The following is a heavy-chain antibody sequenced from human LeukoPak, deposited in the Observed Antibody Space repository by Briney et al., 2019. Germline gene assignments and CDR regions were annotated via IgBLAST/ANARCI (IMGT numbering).Heavy chain of an antibody. Sequence: GGSLRLSCAASGFTFSSYAMHWVRQAPGKGLEWVAVISYDGSNKYYADSVEGRFTISRDNSKNTLYLQMNSLRAEDTAVYYCARDRHGSGVFDYWGQGTLVTVSS. CDR1: GFTFSSYA. V-gene: IGHV3-30*04. J-gene: IGHJ4*02. CDR2: ISYDGSNK. CDR3: ARDRHGSGVFDY. D-gene: IGHD3-10*01.